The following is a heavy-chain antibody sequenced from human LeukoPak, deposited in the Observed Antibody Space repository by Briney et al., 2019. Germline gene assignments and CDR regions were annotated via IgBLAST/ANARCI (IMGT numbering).Heavy chain of an antibody. CDR2: ISSSSSYI. Sequence: GGSLRLSCAASGFTFSSYSMNWVRQAPGKGLEWVSSISSSSSYIYYADSVKGRFTISRDNAKNSLYLQMNSLRAEDTAVYYCAKDFWWFGELSPFDYWGQGTLVTVSS. CDR3: AKDFWWFGELSPFDY. V-gene: IGHV3-21*04. CDR1: GFTFSSYS. J-gene: IGHJ4*02. D-gene: IGHD3-10*01.